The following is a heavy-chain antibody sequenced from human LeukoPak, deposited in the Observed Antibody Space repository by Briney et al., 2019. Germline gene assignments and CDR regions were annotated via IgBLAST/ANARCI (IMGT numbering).Heavy chain of an antibody. CDR1: GFTFSDYY. CDR2: ISSSGSTI. J-gene: IGHJ4*02. Sequence: GGSLRLSCAASGFTFSDYYMSRIRQAPGKGLEWVSYISSSGSTIYYADSVKGRFTISRDNAKNSLYLQMNSLRAEDTAVYYCAKDNLLMYYYDSSGNHIDYWGQGTLVTVSS. CDR3: AKDNLLMYYYDSSGNHIDY. D-gene: IGHD3-22*01. V-gene: IGHV3-11*01.